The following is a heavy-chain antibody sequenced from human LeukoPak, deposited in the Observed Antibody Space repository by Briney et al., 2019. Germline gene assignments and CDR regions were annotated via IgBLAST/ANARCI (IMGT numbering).Heavy chain of an antibody. CDR3: VRDMNPTHSFDY. CDR2: IYHSGYA. D-gene: IGHD3-16*01. J-gene: IGHJ4*02. V-gene: IGHV4-38-2*02. Sequence: PSETLSLTCNVSGDSISSGYYWGWIRQPPGKGLEWIGRIYHSGYAHYNPSLKGRVTMSVDTSKNDFSLKLMSVAAADTAIYYCVRDMNPTHSFDYWGKGTLVTVSS. CDR1: GDSISSGYY.